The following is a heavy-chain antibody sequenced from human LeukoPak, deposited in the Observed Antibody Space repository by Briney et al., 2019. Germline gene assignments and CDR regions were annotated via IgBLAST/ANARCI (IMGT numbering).Heavy chain of an antibody. V-gene: IGHV6-1*01. CDR2: TCQRSKWYN. CDR3: AREDCSGGSCFGGFDC. J-gene: IGHJ4*02. CDR1: GDSVSSNSAA. Sequence: SQTLSLSCAISGDSVSSNSAAWNWIRQSPSRGLEWLGRTCQRSKWYNDYALSVKSRITINPDTSKNQFSLQLNSVTPEYTAVYYCAREDCSGGSCFGGFDCWGQGTLVTVSS. D-gene: IGHD2-15*01.